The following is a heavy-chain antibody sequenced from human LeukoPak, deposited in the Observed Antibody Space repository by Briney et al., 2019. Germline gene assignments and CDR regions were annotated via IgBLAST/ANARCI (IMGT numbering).Heavy chain of an antibody. CDR1: GYTFTGYY. CDR2: INPNSGGT. Sequence: ASVKVSCKASGYTFTGYYMHWVRQAPGQGLEWMGWINPNSGGTNYAQKFQGRVTMTRDTSISTAYMELSRLRSDDTAVYYCASPSPEVSSSGWRLRYYYGMDVWGQGTTVTVSS. CDR3: ASPSPEVSSSGWRLRYYYGMDV. D-gene: IGHD6-19*01. V-gene: IGHV1-2*02. J-gene: IGHJ6*02.